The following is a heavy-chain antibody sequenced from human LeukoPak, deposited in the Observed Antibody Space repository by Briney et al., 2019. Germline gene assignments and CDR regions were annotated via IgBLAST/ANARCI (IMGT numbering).Heavy chain of an antibody. CDR2: ISGSGGST. CDR3: AKDIAVAGIYNLGY. CDR1: GFTFSSYA. V-gene: IGHV3-23*01. D-gene: IGHD6-19*01. J-gene: IGHJ4*02. Sequence: GGSLRLSCAASGFTFSSYAMSWVRQAPGKGLEWVSAISGSGGSTYYADSVKGRFTISRDNSKNTLYLQMNSLRAEDTAVYYCAKDIAVAGIYNLGYRGQGTLVTVSS.